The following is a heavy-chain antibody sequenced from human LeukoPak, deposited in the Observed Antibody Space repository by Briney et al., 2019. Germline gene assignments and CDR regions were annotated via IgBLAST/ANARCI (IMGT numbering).Heavy chain of an antibody. V-gene: IGHV1-2*02. CDR3: AREGAERWLQFYDY. CDR1: GYTFTGNY. D-gene: IGHD5-24*01. Sequence: ASVKVSCKASGYTFTGNYMHWVRQAPGQGLEWMGWINPNSGGTNYAQKFQGRVTMTRDTSIGTAYMELNRLRSDDTAVYYCAREGAERWLQFYDYWGQGTLVTVSS. CDR2: INPNSGGT. J-gene: IGHJ4*02.